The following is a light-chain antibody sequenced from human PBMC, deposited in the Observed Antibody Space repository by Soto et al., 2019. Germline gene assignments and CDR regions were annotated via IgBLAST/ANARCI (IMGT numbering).Light chain of an antibody. J-gene: IGKJ1*01. Sequence: ELVLKQSPATLSVSPGERATLSCRASQSVNQKLGWYQQKHGQAHRLLIYVASYRATGIPARFSGSAYGTGGTITISSLQSEDGEVYDCQQYNHWPRTFGQGTKVEI. CDR3: QQYNHWPRT. CDR1: QSVNQK. CDR2: VAS. V-gene: IGKV3-15*01.